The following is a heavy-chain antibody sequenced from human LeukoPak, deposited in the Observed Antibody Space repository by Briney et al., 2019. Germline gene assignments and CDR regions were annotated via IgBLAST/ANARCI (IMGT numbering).Heavy chain of an antibody. CDR1: GFTFSSYW. CDR2: IKQDGSEK. Sequence: GGSLRLSCAASGFTFSSYWMSWVRQAPGKGLEWVANIKQDGSEKYYVDSVKGRFTISRDNAKNSQYLQMNSLRAEDTAVYYCARDPSSYYYYMDVWGKGTTVTVSS. V-gene: IGHV3-7*01. CDR3: ARDPSSYYYYMDV. J-gene: IGHJ6*03.